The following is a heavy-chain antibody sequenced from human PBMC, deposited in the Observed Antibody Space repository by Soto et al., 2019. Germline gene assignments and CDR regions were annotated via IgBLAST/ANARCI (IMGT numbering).Heavy chain of an antibody. CDR2: IDPSDSYT. D-gene: IGHD6-6*01. CDR3: ARSSSSKVGYYYYYGMDV. Sequence: ESLKISCKGSGYSFTSYWISWVRQMPGKGLEWMGRIDPSDSYTNYSPSFQGHVTISADKSISTAYLQWSSLKASDTAMYYCARSSSSKVGYYYYYGMDVWGQGTTVTVSS. CDR1: GYSFTSYW. J-gene: IGHJ6*02. V-gene: IGHV5-10-1*01.